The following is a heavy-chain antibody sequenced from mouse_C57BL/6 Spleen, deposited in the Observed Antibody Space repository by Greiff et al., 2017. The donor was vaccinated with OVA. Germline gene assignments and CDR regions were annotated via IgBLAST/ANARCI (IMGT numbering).Heavy chain of an antibody. V-gene: IGHV1-69*01. J-gene: IGHJ2*01. CDR3: ARWDGNYSDY. Sequence: QVQLQQPGAELVMPGASVKLSCKASGYTFTSYWMHWVKQRPGQGLEWIGEIDPSDSYTNYNQKFKGKSTLTVDKSSSTAYMQLSSLTSEDAAVYYCARWDGNYSDYWGQGTTLTVSS. CDR2: IDPSDSYT. D-gene: IGHD2-1*01. CDR1: GYTFTSYW.